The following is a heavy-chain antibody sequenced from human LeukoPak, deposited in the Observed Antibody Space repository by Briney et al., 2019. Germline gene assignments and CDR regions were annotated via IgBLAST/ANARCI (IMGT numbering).Heavy chain of an antibody. CDR3: AKGCYDFWSGYEGYYFDY. D-gene: IGHD3-3*01. V-gene: IGHV3-33*06. J-gene: IGHJ4*02. CDR2: IWYDGSNK. Sequence: PGGSLRLSCSASGFTFSSYGMHWVRQAPGKGREWVAVIWYDGSNKYYADSVKGRFTIFKDNSTNTLYLQMNSLRAEDTAVYYCAKGCYDFWSGYEGYYFDYWGQGTLVTVSS. CDR1: GFTFSSYG.